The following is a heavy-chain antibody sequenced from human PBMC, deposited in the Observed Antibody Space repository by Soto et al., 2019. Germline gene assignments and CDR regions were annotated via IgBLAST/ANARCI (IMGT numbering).Heavy chain of an antibody. CDR1: GGSFDITSSY. J-gene: IGHJ4*02. CDR3: ATVPIVGTKPYYFDS. V-gene: IGHV4-39*02. Sequence: QLQLQESGPGLVKPSETLSLTCTVSGGSFDITSSYWAWVRQPPGKGLEWIAYIYYSGSTYYNPSLKSRITISVDTSTHQLSLRLSSVTAADTAVYYCATVPIVGTKPYYFDSWGQGTLVTVSS. CDR2: IYYSGST. D-gene: IGHD1-1*01.